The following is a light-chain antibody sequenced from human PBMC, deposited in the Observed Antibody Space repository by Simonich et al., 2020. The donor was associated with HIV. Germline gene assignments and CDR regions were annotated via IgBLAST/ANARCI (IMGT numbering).Light chain of an antibody. V-gene: IGKV3-20*01. CDR2: DAS. CDR1: QSVSSY. Sequence: EIVLTQSPATLSLSPGERATLSCRASQSVSSYLAWYQQKPGQAPRLLIYDASSRATGIPDRFSGSGSGTDFTLTINRLEPEDFAVYYCQQYGTSRYTFGQGTKLEIK. CDR3: QQYGTSRYT. J-gene: IGKJ2*01.